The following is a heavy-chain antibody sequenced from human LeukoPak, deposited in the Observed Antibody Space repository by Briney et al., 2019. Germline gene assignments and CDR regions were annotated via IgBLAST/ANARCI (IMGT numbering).Heavy chain of an antibody. J-gene: IGHJ2*01. D-gene: IGHD3-10*01. Sequence: PGASLRLSCGASGFTFSSYAMSWVRQAPGKGLEWVSAISGSGGSTYYADSVKGRFTISRDNSKNTLYLQMNSLRAEDTAVYYCAKDPGINWYFDLWGRGTLVTVSS. CDR1: GFTFSSYA. V-gene: IGHV3-23*01. CDR3: AKDPGINWYFDL. CDR2: ISGSGGST.